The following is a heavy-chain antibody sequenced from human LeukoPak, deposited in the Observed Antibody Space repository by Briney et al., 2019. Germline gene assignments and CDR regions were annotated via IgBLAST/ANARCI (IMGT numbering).Heavy chain of an antibody. CDR1: GYSFVGYG. D-gene: IGHD1-26*01. Sequence: AASVKVSCKASGYSFVGYGITWVRQAPGQGLEWMGWISAYNGNTNYAQKLQGRVTMTTDTSTSTAYMELRSLRSDDTAVYYCARGEQQLAHSGSYYDPWGQGTLVTVSS. CDR3: ARGEQQLAHSGSYYDP. V-gene: IGHV1-18*01. CDR2: ISAYNGNT. J-gene: IGHJ5*02.